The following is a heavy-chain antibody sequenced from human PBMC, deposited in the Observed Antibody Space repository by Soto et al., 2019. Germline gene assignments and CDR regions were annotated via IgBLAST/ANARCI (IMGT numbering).Heavy chain of an antibody. CDR1: GFIFSSYG. CDR2: ISLDGSEK. Sequence: QVQLVESGGGVVQPGRSLRLSCAASGFIFSSYGMHWVRQAPGKGLEWVAVISLDGSEKYYGDSVKGRFTISRDNSKNTLYVQMNSLRAEDTAVYYCAKDNPNDYGANSAYFQHWGQGTLVTVSS. D-gene: IGHD4-17*01. CDR3: AKDNPNDYGANSAYFQH. J-gene: IGHJ1*01. V-gene: IGHV3-30*18.